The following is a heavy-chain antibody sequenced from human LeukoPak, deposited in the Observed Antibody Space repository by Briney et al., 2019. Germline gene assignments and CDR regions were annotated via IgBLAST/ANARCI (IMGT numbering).Heavy chain of an antibody. Sequence: GASVKVSCKASGYTFTSYGISWVRQAPGQGLEWMGWISAYNGNTNYAQKLQGRVTMTTDTSTSTAYMELRSLRSDDTAVYYCASVPITIFGVVTEERFDYWGQGTLVTVSS. CDR1: GYTFTSYG. V-gene: IGHV1-18*01. CDR2: ISAYNGNT. CDR3: ASVPITIFGVVTEERFDY. D-gene: IGHD3-3*01. J-gene: IGHJ4*02.